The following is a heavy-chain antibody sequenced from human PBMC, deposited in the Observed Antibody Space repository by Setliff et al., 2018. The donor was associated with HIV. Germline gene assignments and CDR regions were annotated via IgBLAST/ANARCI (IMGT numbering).Heavy chain of an antibody. CDR2: INAGNGNT. D-gene: IGHD3-3*01. J-gene: IGHJ6*03. Sequence: ASVKVSCKASGTTFNTYAITWVRQAPGQGLEWMGWINAGNGNTKYSQKFQGRVTITRDTSASTAYMELSSLRSEDTAVYYCARAAISTIFGVVKNPHNYYMDVWGKGTTVTVSS. CDR1: GTTFNTYA. V-gene: IGHV1-3*01. CDR3: ARAAISTIFGVVKNPHNYYMDV.